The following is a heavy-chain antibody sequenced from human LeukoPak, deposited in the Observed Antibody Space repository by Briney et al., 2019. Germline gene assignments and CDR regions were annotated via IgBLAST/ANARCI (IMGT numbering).Heavy chain of an antibody. Sequence: PGGSLRLSCAASGFTFSSYAMSWVRQAPGKGLEWVSAISGSGGSTYYADSVKGRFTISRDNSKNTLYLQMNSLRAEDTAVYYCARGSYYYDSSGYYSWYYFDYWGQGTLVTVSS. V-gene: IGHV3-23*01. D-gene: IGHD3-22*01. CDR3: ARGSYYYDSSGYYSWYYFDY. J-gene: IGHJ4*02. CDR1: GFTFSSYA. CDR2: ISGSGGST.